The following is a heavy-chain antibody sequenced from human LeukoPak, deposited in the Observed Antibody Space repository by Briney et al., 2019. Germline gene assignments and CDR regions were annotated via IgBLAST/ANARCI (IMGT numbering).Heavy chain of an antibody. J-gene: IGHJ4*02. Sequence: SVTVSCKASGGTFSSYAISWVRQAPGQGLEWMGGIIPIFGIANYAQKFQGRVTITADESTSTAYMELSSLRSEDTAVYYCARASRYGSGSYSTDYWGQGTLVTVSS. CDR2: IIPIFGIA. D-gene: IGHD3-10*01. V-gene: IGHV1-69*13. CDR3: ARASRYGSGSYSTDY. CDR1: GGTFSSYA.